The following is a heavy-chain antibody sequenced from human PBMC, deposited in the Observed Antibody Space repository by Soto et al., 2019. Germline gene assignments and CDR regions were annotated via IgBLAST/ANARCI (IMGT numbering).Heavy chain of an antibody. V-gene: IGHV3-9*01. J-gene: IGHJ6*03. CDR3: AKSDNGELSLGDMDV. CDR1: GFTFDDYA. D-gene: IGHD3-10*01. Sequence: GGSLRLSCAASGFTFDDYAMHWVRQAPGKGLEWVSGISWNSGSIGYADSVKGRFTISRDNAKNSLYLQMNSLRAEDTALYYCAKSDNGELSLGDMDVWGKGTTVTVSS. CDR2: ISWNSGSI.